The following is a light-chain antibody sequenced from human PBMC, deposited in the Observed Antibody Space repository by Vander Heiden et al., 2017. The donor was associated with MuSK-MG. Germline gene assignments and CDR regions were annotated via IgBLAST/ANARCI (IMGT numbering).Light chain of an antibody. Sequence: DIRLTQSPPFLSASVGDSVTITCRASQGIASYFDWYQQKAGKARNLVMYAASTFQSPVRSRFSGTGSEREFTLTIRSPQHEDSETYYCQQKWTFAWTFGQGTKVEIK. CDR2: AAS. CDR1: QGIASY. CDR3: QQKWTFAWT. V-gene: IGKV1-9*01. J-gene: IGKJ1*01.